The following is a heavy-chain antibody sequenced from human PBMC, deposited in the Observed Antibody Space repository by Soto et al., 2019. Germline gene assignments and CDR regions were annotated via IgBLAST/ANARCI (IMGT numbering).Heavy chain of an antibody. CDR2: IVPMLGTP. V-gene: IGHV1-69*01. D-gene: IGHD1-26*01. J-gene: IGHJ6*02. CDR3: ARNGTYSSSLSQYSGMDV. CDR1: GGTFDNFI. Sequence: QVQLVQSGAEVKEPGSSVRVSCKASGGTFDNFIMNWVRQTPGQGREWMGGIVPMLGTPTYAEKFKGRVTIAATGSTSTMYMEVTSLRSEDTAIYYCARNGTYSSSLSQYSGMDVWGQGTTVTVSS.